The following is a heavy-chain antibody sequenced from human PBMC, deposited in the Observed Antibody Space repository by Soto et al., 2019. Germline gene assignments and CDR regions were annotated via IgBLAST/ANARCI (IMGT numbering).Heavy chain of an antibody. V-gene: IGHV1-69*13. Sequence: SVEVSCRASGGTFRNYTFSWVRQAPGQGLEWMGGIIPIFGKANYEQRFQGRLTITADESTSTAYMELNSLRSEDTAVYFCARDLYINWYYPLDSWGQGTLVTVSS. CDR3: ARDLYINWYYPLDS. D-gene: IGHD1-7*01. J-gene: IGHJ4*02. CDR1: GGTFRNYT. CDR2: IIPIFGKA.